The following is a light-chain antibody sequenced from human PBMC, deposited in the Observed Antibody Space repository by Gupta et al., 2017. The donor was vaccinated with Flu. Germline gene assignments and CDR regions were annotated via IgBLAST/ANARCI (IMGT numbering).Light chain of an antibody. CDR2: MAS. V-gene: IGKV1-5*03. Sequence: GDRVTITCRASQSIRNWLAWYQQKPGKAPNLLIYMASSLESGVPSRFSGSESGTEFTLTISSLQPDDFATYYCQQYDTYLGTFGQGTKLEIK. CDR3: QQYDTYLGT. CDR1: QSIRNW. J-gene: IGKJ2*01.